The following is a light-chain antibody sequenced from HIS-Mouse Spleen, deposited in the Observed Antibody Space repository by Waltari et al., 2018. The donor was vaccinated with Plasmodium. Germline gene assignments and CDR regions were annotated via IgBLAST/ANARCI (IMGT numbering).Light chain of an antibody. CDR3: QQSYSTWT. CDR1: QSISNY. Sequence: DIQMTQSPSSLSASVGDRVTITCRASQSISNYLNWYQQKPGKAPKFLIYAASTLQSGVPSRFSGSGSGIDFTLTISSLQPEDFATYYCQQSYSTWTFGQGTKVEIK. J-gene: IGKJ1*01. CDR2: AAS. V-gene: IGKV1-39*01.